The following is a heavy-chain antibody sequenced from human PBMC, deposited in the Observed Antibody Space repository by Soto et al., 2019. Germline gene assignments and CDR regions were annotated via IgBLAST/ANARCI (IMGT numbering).Heavy chain of an antibody. V-gene: IGHV3-23*01. Sequence: EVQLLESGGGLVQPGGALRLSCAASGFTFSSHAMSWVRQAPGKGLEWISSISAGSEGAYYADSVKGRFTISRDNSNNTLYLQMNSLSAEDTAGYYCSRDLWWYLHWGPGPRVTVSS. J-gene: IGHJ4*02. D-gene: IGHD2-15*01. CDR3: SRDLWWYLH. CDR2: ISAGSEGA. CDR1: GFTFSSHA.